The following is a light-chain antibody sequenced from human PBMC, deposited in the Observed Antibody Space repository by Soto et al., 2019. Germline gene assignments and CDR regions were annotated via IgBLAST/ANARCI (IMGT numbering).Light chain of an antibody. V-gene: IGLV2-14*01. CDR2: DVS. Sequence: QSVLTQPASVSGSPGQSITISCTGTSSDVGDYNYVSWYQQHPGKAPKLMIYDVSNRPSGVSNRFSGSKSGSTASLTSSGLQAEDEADYYCSSYTSSTTRVFGTGTKVTVL. J-gene: IGLJ1*01. CDR3: SSYTSSTTRV. CDR1: SSDVGDYNY.